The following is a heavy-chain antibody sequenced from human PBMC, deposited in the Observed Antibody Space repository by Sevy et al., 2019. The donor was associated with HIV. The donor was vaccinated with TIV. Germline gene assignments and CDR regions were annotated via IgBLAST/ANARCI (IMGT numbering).Heavy chain of an antibody. CDR3: AKHYIHDIADGWYFDL. CDR1: GFTFNNYA. V-gene: IGHV3-23*01. Sequence: GGSLRLSCAASGFTFNNYAMSWVRQAPGKGLEGKGLEWVSTISGGGGGTYYADSVRGRFTISRDNSKNTLHLQVNSLRVEATAVYYCAKHYIHDIADGWYFDLWGRGTLVTVSS. CDR2: ISGGGGGT. J-gene: IGHJ2*01. D-gene: IGHD6-13*01.